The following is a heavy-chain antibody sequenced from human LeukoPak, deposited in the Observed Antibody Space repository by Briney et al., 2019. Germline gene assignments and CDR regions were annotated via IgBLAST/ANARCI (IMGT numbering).Heavy chain of an antibody. V-gene: IGHV3-21*01. CDR3: AREEYDFWSGYWASDYYYYGMDV. J-gene: IGHJ6*02. Sequence: GGSLRLSCAASGFTFSSYAMSWVRQAPGKGLEWVSSISSSSSYIYYADSVKGRFTISRDNAKNSLYLQMNSLRAEDTAVYYCAREEYDFWSGYWASDYYYYGMDVWGQGTTVTVSS. D-gene: IGHD3-3*01. CDR1: GFTFSSYA. CDR2: ISSSSSYI.